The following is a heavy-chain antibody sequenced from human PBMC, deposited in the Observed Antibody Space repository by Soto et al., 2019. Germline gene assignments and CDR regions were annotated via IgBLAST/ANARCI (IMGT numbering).Heavy chain of an antibody. J-gene: IGHJ4*02. Sequence: QVQLQQSGPGLVKPSQTLSLTCAISGDSVSSNSAAWTWIRQSPSRGLEWLGRTYYRSTWSNDYAPSVKSRITINPDTSNNQFSLHLNSVTPEDTAVYYCARQIAATGTAGTFDYWGQGTLVTVSS. V-gene: IGHV6-1*01. D-gene: IGHD6-13*01. CDR2: TYYRSTWSN. CDR1: GDSVSSNSAA. CDR3: ARQIAATGTAGTFDY.